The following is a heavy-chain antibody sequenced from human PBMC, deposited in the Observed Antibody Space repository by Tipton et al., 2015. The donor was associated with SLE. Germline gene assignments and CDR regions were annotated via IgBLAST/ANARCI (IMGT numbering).Heavy chain of an antibody. CDR3: ARRGDLYAFDI. Sequence: GQVTISADKSISTAYLQWSSLKASDTAMYYCARRGDLYAFDIWGQGTMVTVSS. D-gene: IGHD2-8*01. V-gene: IGHV5-51*01. J-gene: IGHJ3*02.